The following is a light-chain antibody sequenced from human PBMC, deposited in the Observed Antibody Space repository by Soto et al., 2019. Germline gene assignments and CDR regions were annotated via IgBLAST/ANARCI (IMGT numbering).Light chain of an antibody. CDR3: QQTYSTPPT. J-gene: IGKJ1*01. V-gene: IGKV1-39*01. CDR1: QSISTY. Sequence: DMQMTQSPSSLSASVGDRVTITCRASQSISTYLNWYQQKAGLAPKLLIYAASSLQSGVPSRFSGSGSGTDFTLTISSLQPEDFATYYCQQTYSTPPTFGQGTKVDIK. CDR2: AAS.